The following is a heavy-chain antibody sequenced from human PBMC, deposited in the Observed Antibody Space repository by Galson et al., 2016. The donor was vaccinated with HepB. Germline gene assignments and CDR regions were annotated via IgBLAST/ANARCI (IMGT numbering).Heavy chain of an antibody. D-gene: IGHD2-21*02. CDR3: ASAAYCGTDCYSRPFDH. CDR2: IIPIFGAA. J-gene: IGHJ4*02. V-gene: IGHV1-69*13. Sequence: SVKVSCKASGGTFSSYAITWVRQAPGQGLEWMGGIIPIFGAANYAQKFQGRVTITADESTSTAYMELSSLRSEDTAIYYCASAAYCGTDCYSRPFDHWGQGTLVTVSS. CDR1: GGTFSSYA.